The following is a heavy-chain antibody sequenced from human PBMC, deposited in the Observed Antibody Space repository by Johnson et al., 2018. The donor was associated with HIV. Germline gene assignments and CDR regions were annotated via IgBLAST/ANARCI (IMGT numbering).Heavy chain of an antibody. CDR1: GLTFTDAW. J-gene: IGHJ3*02. V-gene: IGHV3-20*04. CDR3: AKGGSGTTRIRAQKGAFDI. D-gene: IGHD6-19*01. Sequence: VQLVESGGGLVKPGGSVRLSCAVSGLTFTDAWMSWVRQAPGKGLEWVCGINWNGGSTGYADSVRGRFTISRDNSKNTLYLQMNSLRAEDTAVYYCAKGGSGTTRIRAQKGAFDIWGQGTMVTVSS. CDR2: INWNGGST.